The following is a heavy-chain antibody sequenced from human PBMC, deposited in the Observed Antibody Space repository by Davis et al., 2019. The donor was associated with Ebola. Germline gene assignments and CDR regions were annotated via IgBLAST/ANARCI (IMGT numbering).Heavy chain of an antibody. J-gene: IGHJ4*02. Sequence: PGGSLRLSCTVSGGSISSYYWSWIRQPPGKGLEWIGYIYYSGSTNYNPSLKSRVTISVDTSKNQFSLKLSSVTAADTAVYYCARDRGGRLLDYWGQGTLVTVSS. CDR1: GGSISSYY. CDR3: ARDRGGRLLDY. D-gene: IGHD2-15*01. CDR2: IYYSGST. V-gene: IGHV4-59*01.